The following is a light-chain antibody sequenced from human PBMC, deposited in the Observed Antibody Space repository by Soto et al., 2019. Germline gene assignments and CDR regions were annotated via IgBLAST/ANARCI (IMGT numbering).Light chain of an antibody. CDR2: SNS. V-gene: IGLV1-44*01. J-gene: IGLJ1*01. CDR1: SSNIGSNN. CDR3: AGWEDNVNRRV. Sequence: QSVLTQPPAASGTPGQRVTISCSGGSSNIGSNNVNWYQQLPGTAPKLLIYSNSQRPSGVPDRFSGSKSGTSASLVISGLQSDDEADYYCAGWEDNVNRRVFGTGTKLTVL.